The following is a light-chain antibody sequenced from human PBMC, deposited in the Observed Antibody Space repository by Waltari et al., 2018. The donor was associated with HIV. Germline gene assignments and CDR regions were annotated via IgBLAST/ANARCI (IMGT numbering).Light chain of an antibody. CDR2: EVX. J-gene: IGLJ2*01. CDR1: XSDXGXYNY. V-gene: IGLV2-11*03. CDR3: SSXXPTXKXYVL. Sequence: SXGQXVXXXXXXTXSDXGXYNYVSWYQQTPANAPKLIXPEVXXXXSGVPDRXSGXXXXXTXXLTVSGXQADDEALYYCSSXXPTXKXYVLFGGGTTLTVL.